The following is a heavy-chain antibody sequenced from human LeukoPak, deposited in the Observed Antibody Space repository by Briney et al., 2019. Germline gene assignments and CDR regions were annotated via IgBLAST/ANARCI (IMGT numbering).Heavy chain of an antibody. D-gene: IGHD1-20*01. V-gene: IGHV3-48*01. J-gene: IGHJ5*02. Sequence: GGTLRLSCAASGFTFSSYSMNWVRQDPGKGLEWVSYISSSSSTIYYADSVKGRFTISRDNAKNSLYLQMNSLRAEDTAVYYCAREEYNWNPYLGNWFDPWGQGTLVTVSS. CDR3: AREEYNWNPYLGNWFDP. CDR2: ISSSSSTI. CDR1: GFTFSSYS.